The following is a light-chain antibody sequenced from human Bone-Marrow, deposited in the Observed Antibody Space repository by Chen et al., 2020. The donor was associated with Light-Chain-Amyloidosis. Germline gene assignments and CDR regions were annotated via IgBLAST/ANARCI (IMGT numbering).Light chain of an antibody. V-gene: IGLV3-21*02. J-gene: IGLJ3*02. CDR3: QVWDRSSDRPV. Sequence: SYVLTQPSSVSVAPGQTATIACGGNNIGSTSVHWYQQTPGQAPLLVVYDDSDRPSGIPRRLSGCNSGSTATLTISRVEAGDEADYYWQVWDRSSDRPVFGGGTKLTVL. CDR2: DDS. CDR1: NIGSTS.